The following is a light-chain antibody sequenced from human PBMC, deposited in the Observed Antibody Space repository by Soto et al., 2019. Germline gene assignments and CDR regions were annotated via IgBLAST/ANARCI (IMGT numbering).Light chain of an antibody. Sequence: QSALTQPASVSGSPGQSITISCTGTSSDIGAYNFVSWYQQHPGKAPKLMLYDVNIRPSGVSNRFSGSKSGNTASLTISGLQAVDEADYYFTSWTTSTTMIFGGGTQLTVL. CDR3: TSWTTSTTMI. J-gene: IGLJ7*01. V-gene: IGLV2-14*03. CDR1: SSDIGAYNF. CDR2: DVN.